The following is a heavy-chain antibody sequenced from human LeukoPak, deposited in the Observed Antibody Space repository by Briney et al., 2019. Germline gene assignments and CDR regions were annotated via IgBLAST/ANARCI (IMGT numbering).Heavy chain of an antibody. D-gene: IGHD3-22*01. CDR3: ATGGSGYYFASFDY. V-gene: IGHV3-74*01. Sequence: GGSLRLSCAASGFTLSIYWMHWVSQDPGKGLAWVSRVNSEGSSTRCTDSVKGRFTISRDNAKNTLYLQMNSLRAEDTAVYYCATGGSGYYFASFDYWGQGTRVPVSS. CDR1: GFTLSIYW. CDR2: VNSEGSST. J-gene: IGHJ4*02.